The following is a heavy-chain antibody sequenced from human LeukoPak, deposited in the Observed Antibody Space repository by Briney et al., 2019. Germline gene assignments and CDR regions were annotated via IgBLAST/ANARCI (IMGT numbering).Heavy chain of an antibody. CDR2: ISYDGSSK. V-gene: IGHV3-30-3*01. D-gene: IGHD6-13*01. CDR1: GFTFSSYA. CDR3: AYSSSWYSPIDY. J-gene: IGHJ4*02. Sequence: PGGSLRLSCGASGFTFSSYAMHWVRQAPGKGLEWVAVISYDGSSKYYADPVKGRFTISRDNSKNTLYLQMNSLRAEDTAVYYCAYSSSWYSPIDYWGQGTLVTVSS.